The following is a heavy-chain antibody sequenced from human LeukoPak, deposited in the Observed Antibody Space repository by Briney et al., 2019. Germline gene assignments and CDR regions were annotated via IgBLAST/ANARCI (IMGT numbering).Heavy chain of an antibody. D-gene: IGHD6-13*01. CDR1: GGSISSGDYY. CDR3: ARALPGIAAAGRDHLXY. J-gene: IGHJ4*01. V-gene: IGHV4-30-4*08. Sequence: PPETLSLTCTVSGGSISSGDYYWSWIRQPPGNGLEWIGYIYYSGSTYYNPSLKSRVTISVDTSKNQFSLKLSSVTAADTAVYYCARALPGIAAAGRDHLXYWGXGXXXT. CDR2: IYYSGST.